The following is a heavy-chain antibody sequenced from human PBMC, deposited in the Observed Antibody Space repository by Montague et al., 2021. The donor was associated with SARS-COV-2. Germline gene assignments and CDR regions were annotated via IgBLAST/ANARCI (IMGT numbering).Heavy chain of an antibody. Sequence: SRRLSCAASGYDFFNFDMAWVRQAPERGLEWISDISSSGATILYADSLKGRFTISRDNIQKSLYLQMNSLRAEDTAVYYCATNKYCTLHDCLHGRHYFDHWGQGTLVTVSS. D-gene: IGHD2-8*01. CDR3: ATNKYCTLHDCLHGRHYFDH. CDR1: GYDFFNFD. CDR2: ISSSGATI. J-gene: IGHJ4*02. V-gene: IGHV3-48*03.